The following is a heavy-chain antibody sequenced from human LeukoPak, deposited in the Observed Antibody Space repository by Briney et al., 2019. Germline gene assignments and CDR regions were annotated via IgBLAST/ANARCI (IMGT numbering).Heavy chain of an antibody. CDR3: ARGDNSNYAY. CDR2: IIPIFGTA. CDR1: GGTFSSYA. V-gene: IGHV1-69*05. Sequence: ASVKVSCKASGGTFSSYAISWVRQAPGQGLEWMGGIIPIFGTANYAQKLQGRVTMTTDTSTSTAYMELRSLRSDDTAVYYCARGDNSNYAYWGQGTLVTVSS. D-gene: IGHD4-11*01. J-gene: IGHJ4*02.